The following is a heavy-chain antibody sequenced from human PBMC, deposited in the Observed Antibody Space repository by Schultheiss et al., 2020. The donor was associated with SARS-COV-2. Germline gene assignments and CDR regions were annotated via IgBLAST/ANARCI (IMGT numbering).Heavy chain of an antibody. J-gene: IGHJ6*02. V-gene: IGHV4-59*12. D-gene: IGHD1-26*01. CDR1: GGSISSYY. CDR3: ARKRGIAGVYYYYGMDV. Sequence: SETLSLTCTVSGGSISSYYWSWIRQHPGKGLEWIGYIYYSGSTYYNPSLKSRVTISVDRSKNQFSLKLSSVTAADTAVYYCARKRGIAGVYYYYGMDVWGQGSTVTVAS. CDR2: IYYSGST.